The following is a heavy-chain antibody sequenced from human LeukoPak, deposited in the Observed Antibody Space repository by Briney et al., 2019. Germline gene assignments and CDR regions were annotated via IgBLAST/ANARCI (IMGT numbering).Heavy chain of an antibody. CDR2: INPSGGST. J-gene: IGHJ4*02. V-gene: IGHV1-46*01. CDR1: GYTLTKLS. Sequence: ASVKVSCKVSGYTLTKLSMHWVRQAPGKGLEWMGIINPSGGSTNYAQKFQGRVTMTRDTSTSTVYMELSSLRSEDTAVYYCARAQGPNWGSRGYFDYWGQGTLVTVSS. CDR3: ARAQGPNWGSRGYFDY. D-gene: IGHD7-27*01.